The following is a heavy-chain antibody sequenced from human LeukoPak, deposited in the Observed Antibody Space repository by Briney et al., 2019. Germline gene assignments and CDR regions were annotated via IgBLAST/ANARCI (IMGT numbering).Heavy chain of an antibody. CDR1: GYTFTSYG. V-gene: IGHV1-69*13. CDR2: IIPIFGTA. Sequence: SVKVSCKASGYTFTSYGISWVRQAPGQGLEWMGGIIPIFGTANYAQKFQGRVTITADESTSTAYMELSSLRSEDTAVYYCASVTIFGVGPRDFDYWGQGTLVTVSS. J-gene: IGHJ4*02. D-gene: IGHD3-3*01. CDR3: ASVTIFGVGPRDFDY.